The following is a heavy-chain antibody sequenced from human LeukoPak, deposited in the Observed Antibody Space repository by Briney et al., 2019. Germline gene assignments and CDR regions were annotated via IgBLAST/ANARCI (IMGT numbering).Heavy chain of an antibody. Sequence: ASVKVSCKASGYTFTNYGISWVRQAPGQGLEWMGWISAYNGNTNYAQKFQGRITMTTDTSTSTAYMELRSLRSDDTAVYYCARDQTQIWFGEGLWYFDYWGQGTLVTVSS. D-gene: IGHD3-10*01. V-gene: IGHV1-18*01. CDR2: ISAYNGNT. CDR3: ARDQTQIWFGEGLWYFDY. CDR1: GYTFTNYG. J-gene: IGHJ4*02.